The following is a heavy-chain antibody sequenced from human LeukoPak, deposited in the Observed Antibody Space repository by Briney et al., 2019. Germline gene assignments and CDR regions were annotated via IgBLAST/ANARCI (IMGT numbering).Heavy chain of an antibody. V-gene: IGHV3-7*03. CDR2: IKQDGSEK. Sequence: GGSLRLSCAASGFTFRSYWMRWVRQAPGKGLEWVANIKQDGSEKNYVDSVKGRFTISRDNAKNSLYLQMNSLRAEDTAVYYCTSGLELDYWGQGTLVTVSS. CDR1: GFTFRSYW. J-gene: IGHJ4*02. CDR3: TSGLELDY.